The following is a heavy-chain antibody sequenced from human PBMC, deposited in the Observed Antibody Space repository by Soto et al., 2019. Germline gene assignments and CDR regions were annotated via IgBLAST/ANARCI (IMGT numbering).Heavy chain of an antibody. Sequence: QVQLVQSGAEVKKPGSSVKVSCKASGGTFSSYTISWVRLAPGQGLEWMGRIIPILGIANYAQKFQGRVTITADKSTSTAYMELSSLRSEDTAVYYCARASYNWTDGGGGNWFDPWGQGTLVTVSS. CDR2: IIPILGIA. D-gene: IGHD1-1*01. J-gene: IGHJ5*02. CDR1: GGTFSSYT. CDR3: ARASYNWTDGGGGNWFDP. V-gene: IGHV1-69*02.